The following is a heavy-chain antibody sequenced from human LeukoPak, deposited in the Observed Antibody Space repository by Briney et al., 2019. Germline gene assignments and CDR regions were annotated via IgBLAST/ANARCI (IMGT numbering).Heavy chain of an antibody. D-gene: IGHD6-13*01. CDR1: GGSISNSNNYY. V-gene: IGHV4-39*01. J-gene: IGHJ6*03. Sequence: SETLSLTCTVSGGSISNSNNYYWGWVRQSPGKGLEWIGSIYYSGSTYYNPSLKSRVTISVDTSKNQFSLKLTSVTAADTTVYYCARGGGSSWYYYYYMDVWGKGTTVTVSS. CDR3: ARGGGSSWYYYYYMDV. CDR2: IYYSGST.